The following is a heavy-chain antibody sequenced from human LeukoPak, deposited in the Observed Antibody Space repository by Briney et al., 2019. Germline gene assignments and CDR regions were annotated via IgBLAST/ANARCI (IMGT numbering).Heavy chain of an antibody. J-gene: IGHJ5*02. D-gene: IGHD2-15*01. V-gene: IGHV1-69*04. CDR1: GGTFSSYA. CDR3: ARDRCSGGSCSPADWFDP. CDR2: IIPILGIA. Sequence: SVKVSCKASGGTFSSYAISWVRQAPGQGLEWMGRIIPILGIANYAQKFQGRVTMTRDTSISTAYMELSRLRSDDTAVYYCARDRCSGGSCSPADWFDPWGQGTLVTVSS.